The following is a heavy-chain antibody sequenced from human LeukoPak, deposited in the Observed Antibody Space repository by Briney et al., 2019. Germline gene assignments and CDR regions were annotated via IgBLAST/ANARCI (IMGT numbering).Heavy chain of an antibody. D-gene: IGHD1-26*01. CDR2: INPNSGGT. J-gene: IGHJ4*02. Sequence: GGSLRLSCAASGFTFSSYGMHWVRQAPGQGLEWMGWINPNSGGTNYAQKFQGRVTMTRDTSISTAYMELSRLRSDDTAVYYCAREDGSGSFSPFDYWGQGTLVTVSS. V-gene: IGHV1-2*02. CDR3: AREDGSGSFSPFDY. CDR1: GFTFSSYG.